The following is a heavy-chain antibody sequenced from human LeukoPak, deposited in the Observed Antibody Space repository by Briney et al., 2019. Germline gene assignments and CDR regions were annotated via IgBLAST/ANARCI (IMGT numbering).Heavy chain of an antibody. J-gene: IGHJ6*03. Sequence: ASVKVSCKASGYTFTSYGISWVRQAPGQGLEWMGWISAYNGNTNYAQKLQGRVTMTTDTSTSTAYMELRSLRSDDTAVYYCARYSSSWAHYYYYYMDVWGKGPRSPSP. CDR3: ARYSSSWAHYYYYYMDV. V-gene: IGHV1-18*01. D-gene: IGHD6-13*01. CDR2: ISAYNGNT. CDR1: GYTFTSYG.